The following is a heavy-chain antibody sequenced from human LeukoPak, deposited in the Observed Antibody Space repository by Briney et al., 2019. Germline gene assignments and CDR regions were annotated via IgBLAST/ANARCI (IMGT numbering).Heavy chain of an antibody. CDR3: ARSVFPLGATY. CDR1: GGSISSYY. CDR2: IYYSGST. V-gene: IGHV4-59*01. J-gene: IGHJ4*02. D-gene: IGHD1-26*01. Sequence: SETLSLTCTASGGSISSYYWSWIRQPPGKGLEWTGYIYYSGSTNYNSSFKSRVTISIDTSKNQFSLRLSSVTAADTAVYYCARSVFPLGATYWGQGTLVTVSS.